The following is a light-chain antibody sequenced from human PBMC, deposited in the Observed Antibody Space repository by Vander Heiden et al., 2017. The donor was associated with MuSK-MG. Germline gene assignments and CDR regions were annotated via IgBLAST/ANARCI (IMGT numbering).Light chain of an antibody. CDR1: QSLLYSSNNKNY. CDR2: GAS. Sequence: IVMTQSPDSLTVSLGERATIDCKSSQSLLYSSNNKNYLGWYQQKPGQPPKLLISGASTREAGVPDRFSGSGSETDSTLTINSLQAEDVGVYYCQQYYTSPWTFGHGTRVEIK. CDR3: QQYYTSPWT. J-gene: IGKJ1*01. V-gene: IGKV4-1*01.